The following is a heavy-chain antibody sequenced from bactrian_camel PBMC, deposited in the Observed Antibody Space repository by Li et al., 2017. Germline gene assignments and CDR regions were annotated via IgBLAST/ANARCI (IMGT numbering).Heavy chain of an antibody. Sequence: DVQLVESGGGLVQAGGSLRLSCTASGLIFDGSSMAWFRQAPGKEREGISCIGADGAFKYYADSVKGRFTISQDNAKNTVYLQMNNLKPEDTGLYYCAADSSFVSRDQIPPGSCPRYAYNYWGQGTQVTVS. CDR3: AADSSFVSRDQIPPGSCPRYAYNY. CDR2: IGADGAFK. V-gene: IGHV3S66*01. CDR1: GLIFDGSS. J-gene: IGHJ4*01. D-gene: IGHD1*01.